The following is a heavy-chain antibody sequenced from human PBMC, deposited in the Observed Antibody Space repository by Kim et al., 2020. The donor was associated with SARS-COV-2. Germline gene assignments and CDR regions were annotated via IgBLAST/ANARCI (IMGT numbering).Heavy chain of an antibody. CDR3: ASKAYDYVWGSYRQPLDPDYYGMDV. Sequence: SVKVSCKASGGTFSSYAISWVRQAPGQGLEWMGGIIPIFGTANSAQKFQGRVTITADASTSTAYMQLSSLRSEDTAVYYCASKAYDYVWGSYRQPLDPDYYGMDVWGQGTTVTVSS. CDR1: GGTFSSYA. CDR2: IIPIFGTA. J-gene: IGHJ6*02. D-gene: IGHD3-16*02. V-gene: IGHV1-69*13.